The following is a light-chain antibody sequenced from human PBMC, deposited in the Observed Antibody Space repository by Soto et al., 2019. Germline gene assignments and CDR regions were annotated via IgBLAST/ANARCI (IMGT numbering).Light chain of an antibody. Sequence: QSALTQPASVSGSPGESIIISCTGTSSDDGSYNFVSWYQQHPGKVPKLMIYEVSKRPSGVSNRFSGSKSGNTASLTISGLHPEDEADYYCCSYAGNSGVFGGGTKVTVL. CDR3: CSYAGNSGV. J-gene: IGLJ3*02. V-gene: IGLV2-23*02. CDR2: EVS. CDR1: SSDDGSYNF.